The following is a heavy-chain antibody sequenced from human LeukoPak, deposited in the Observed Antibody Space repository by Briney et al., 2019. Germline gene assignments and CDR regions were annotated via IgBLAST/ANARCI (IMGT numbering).Heavy chain of an antibody. V-gene: IGHV3-74*01. CDR2: INSDGSST. CDR1: GFTFSSYW. CDR3: ARPAYCSGGSCYLYYFDY. D-gene: IGHD2-15*01. J-gene: IGHJ4*01. Sequence: GGSLRLSCAASGFTFSSYWMHWVRQAPGKGLVWVSRINSDGSSTSYADSVKGRFTISRDNAKNTLYLQKNSLRAEDTAVYYCARPAYCSGGSCYLYYFDYWGQGTLVTVSS.